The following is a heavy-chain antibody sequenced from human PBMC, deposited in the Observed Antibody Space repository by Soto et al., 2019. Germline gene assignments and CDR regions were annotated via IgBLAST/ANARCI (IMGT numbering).Heavy chain of an antibody. Sequence: QVQLVQSGAEVKKPGSSVKVSCEASGGTFNSHAISWVRQAPGQGLEWMGGIIPIFRTTNYAQKFQGRLTITADESTRTAYMELSGLRADDTAVYYCARPYSSSLENSYYCAVDVWGQGTTVTVSS. CDR3: ARPYSSSLENSYYCAVDV. D-gene: IGHD6-13*01. CDR2: IIPIFRTT. V-gene: IGHV1-69*12. J-gene: IGHJ6*02. CDR1: GGTFNSHA.